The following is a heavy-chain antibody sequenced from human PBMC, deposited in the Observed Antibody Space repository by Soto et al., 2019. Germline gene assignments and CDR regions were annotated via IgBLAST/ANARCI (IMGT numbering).Heavy chain of an antibody. CDR2: ISGSSGST. Sequence: PGGSLRLSCAASGFTFSSYAMSWVRQAPGKGLEWVSAISGSSGSTYYADSVKGRFTISRDNSKNTLYLQMNSLRAEDTAVFYCARQMVYAISNGMDVWGQGTTVTVSS. D-gene: IGHD2-8*01. V-gene: IGHV3-23*01. CDR3: ARQMVYAISNGMDV. CDR1: GFTFSSYA. J-gene: IGHJ6*02.